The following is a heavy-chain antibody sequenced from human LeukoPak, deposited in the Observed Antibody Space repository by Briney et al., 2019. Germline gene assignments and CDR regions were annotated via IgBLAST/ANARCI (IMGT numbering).Heavy chain of an antibody. Sequence: SETLSLTCTVSGGSISSSSYYWGWIRQPPGKGLEWIGSIYYSGSTYYNPSLKSRVTISVDTSKNQFSLKLSSVTAADTAVYYRARFPLWGVVTKHDAFDIWGQGTMVTVSS. D-gene: IGHD2-21*02. CDR3: ARFPLWGVVTKHDAFDI. CDR2: IYYSGST. J-gene: IGHJ3*02. CDR1: GGSISSSSYY. V-gene: IGHV4-39*01.